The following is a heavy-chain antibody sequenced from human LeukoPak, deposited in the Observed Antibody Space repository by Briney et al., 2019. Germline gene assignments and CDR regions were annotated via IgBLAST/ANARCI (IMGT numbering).Heavy chain of an antibody. CDR1: GFTFSSYG. D-gene: IGHD4-17*01. V-gene: IGHV3-33*01. CDR3: ATYGDYALFDLQH. J-gene: IGHJ1*01. CDR2: IWYDGSDK. Sequence: GRSLRLSCAASGFTFSSYGMHWVRQAPGKGLEWVAVIWYDGSDKYYADSMKGRFTIARDNSKNTLYLQMNSLRAEDTAVYYCATYGDYALFDLQHWGQGTLVTVSS.